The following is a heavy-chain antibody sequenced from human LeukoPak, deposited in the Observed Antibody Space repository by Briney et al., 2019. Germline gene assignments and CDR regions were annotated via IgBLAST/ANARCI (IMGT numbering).Heavy chain of an antibody. CDR1: GGSISSSSYY. Sequence: PSETLSLTCTVSGGSISSSSYYWGWIRQPLGKGLEWIGSIYYSGSTYYNPSLKSRVTISVDTSKNQFSLKLSSVTAADTAVYYCASFYGSGSPPRFDYWGQGTLVTVSS. D-gene: IGHD3-10*01. CDR2: IYYSGST. J-gene: IGHJ4*02. V-gene: IGHV4-39*01. CDR3: ASFYGSGSPPRFDY.